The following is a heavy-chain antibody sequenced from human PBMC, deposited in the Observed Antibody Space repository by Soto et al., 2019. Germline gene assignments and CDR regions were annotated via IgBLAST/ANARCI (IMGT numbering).Heavy chain of an antibody. J-gene: IGHJ6*02. V-gene: IGHV1-18*01. CDR2: INGYTGNT. Sequence: ASVKVSCKASGYTFTTYGLNWVRQAPGQGLEWMGWINGYTGNTNYAQKFQGRVTMTTDTSTNTAYLDLWTLISDDTAVYYCARSWVTGKGGIDVWGQGTTVTVSS. CDR3: ARSWVTGKGGIDV. D-gene: IGHD3-16*01. CDR1: GYTFTTYG.